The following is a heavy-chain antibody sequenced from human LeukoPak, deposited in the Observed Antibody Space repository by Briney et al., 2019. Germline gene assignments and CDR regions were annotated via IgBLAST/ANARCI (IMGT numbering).Heavy chain of an antibody. CDR1: GFTVSSNY. Sequence: PGGSLRLSCAASGFTVSSNYMSWVRQAPGKGLEWVSVIYSGGSTYYADSVKGRFTISRDNSKNTLYLQMGSLRAEDMAVYYCARGRTRADCSSTSCLYYYYYMDVWGKGTTVTVSS. CDR3: ARGRTRADCSSTSCLYYYYYMDV. D-gene: IGHD2-2*01. CDR2: IYSGGST. J-gene: IGHJ6*03. V-gene: IGHV3-66*01.